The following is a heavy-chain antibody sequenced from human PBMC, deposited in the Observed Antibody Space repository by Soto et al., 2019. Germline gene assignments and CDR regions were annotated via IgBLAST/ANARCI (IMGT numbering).Heavy chain of an antibody. CDR1: GGTFSSYT. D-gene: IGHD5-12*01. V-gene: IGHV1-69*02. CDR2: IIPILGIA. CDR3: ASAGSGFAEGEYYYYGMDV. J-gene: IGHJ6*02. Sequence: SVKVSCKASGGTFSSYTISWVRQAPGQGLEWMGRIIPILGIANYAQKFQDRVTITRDRSMSTAYMEPSSLRSEDTPMYYCASAGSGFAEGEYYYYGMDVWGQGTTVTV.